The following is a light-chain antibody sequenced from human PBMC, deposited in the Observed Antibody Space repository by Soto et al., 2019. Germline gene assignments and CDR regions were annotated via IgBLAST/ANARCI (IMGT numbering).Light chain of an antibody. Sequence: EIVLTQSPATLSLSPGERATLSCWASQSIGTSLAWYQQKPGQAPRLLIYDASNRATGIPVRFSGSGSGTDFTLTIRRLEPEDSAVYYCQQRHNWPPTVTFGQGTKVEIK. CDR1: QSIGTS. J-gene: IGKJ1*01. CDR2: DAS. CDR3: QQRHNWPPTVT. V-gene: IGKV3-11*01.